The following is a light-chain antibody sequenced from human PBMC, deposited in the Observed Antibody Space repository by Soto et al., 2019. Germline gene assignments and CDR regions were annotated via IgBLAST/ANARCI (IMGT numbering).Light chain of an antibody. Sequence: QSALTQPPSASGSPGQSVTISCTGTSSDVGGYNYVSWYQLHPGKAPKLIIYEVTKRPSGVPDRFSGSKSGSTASLTVSGLQAEDEADYYCSSYTSSSTVFGTGTKLTVL. CDR2: EVT. V-gene: IGLV2-8*01. J-gene: IGLJ1*01. CDR1: SSDVGGYNY. CDR3: SSYTSSSTV.